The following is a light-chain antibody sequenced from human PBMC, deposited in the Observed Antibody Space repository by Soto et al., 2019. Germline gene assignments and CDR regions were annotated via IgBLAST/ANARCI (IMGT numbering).Light chain of an antibody. CDR1: QSISNW. J-gene: IGKJ1*01. Sequence: DIQMTQSPSTLSASVGDGVTITCRASQSISNWLAWYQQKPGKAPKLLIYKASSLESGVPSRFSGRGSGTEFTLTISSLQPDDFATYYCQQYNNYWTFGQGTKVEIK. CDR2: KAS. V-gene: IGKV1-5*03. CDR3: QQYNNYWT.